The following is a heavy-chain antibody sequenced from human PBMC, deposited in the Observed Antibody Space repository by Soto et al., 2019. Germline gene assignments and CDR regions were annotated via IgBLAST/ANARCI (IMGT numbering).Heavy chain of an antibody. V-gene: IGHV1-8*01. CDR2: MNPNSGNT. Sequence: GASVKVSCKASGYTFASFDINWVRQATGQGLEWMGWMNPNSGNTGYAQKFQGRVTMTRNTSISTAYMELSSLRSEDTAVYYCAGLSSGWSQDDYWGQGTLVTVSS. J-gene: IGHJ4*02. D-gene: IGHD6-19*01. CDR1: GYTFASFD. CDR3: AGLSSGWSQDDY.